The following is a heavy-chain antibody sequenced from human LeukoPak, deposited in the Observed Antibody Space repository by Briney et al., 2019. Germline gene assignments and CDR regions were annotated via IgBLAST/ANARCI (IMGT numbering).Heavy chain of an antibody. CDR1: GFTFSSYA. Sequence: GRPLRLSCAASGFTFSSYAVHWVRQAPGKGLEWVAVISYDGSNKYYADSVKGRFTISRDNSKNTLYLQMNSLRAEDTAVYYCARAGWQSWGQGTLVTVSS. CDR3: ARAGWQS. CDR2: ISYDGSNK. J-gene: IGHJ4*02. V-gene: IGHV3-30-3*01. D-gene: IGHD6-19*01.